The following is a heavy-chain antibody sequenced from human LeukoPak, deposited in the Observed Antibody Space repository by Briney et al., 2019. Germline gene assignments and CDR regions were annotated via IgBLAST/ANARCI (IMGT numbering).Heavy chain of an antibody. Sequence: SETLSLTCGVYAGSFSGYYWSWIRQPPGKGLEWIGEINEGGRISYNPSLKSRVTISVDTSKTQLSLKLSSVTAADTAVCYCARYYGSGTYRLAYWGQGTLVTVSP. V-gene: IGHV4-34*01. CDR3: ARYYGSGTYRLAY. D-gene: IGHD3-10*01. CDR1: AGSFSGYY. CDR2: INEGGRI. J-gene: IGHJ4*02.